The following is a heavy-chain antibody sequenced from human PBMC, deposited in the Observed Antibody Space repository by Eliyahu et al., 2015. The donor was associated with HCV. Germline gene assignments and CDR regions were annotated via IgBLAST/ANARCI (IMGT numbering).Heavy chain of an antibody. CDR2: MHYSGST. D-gene: IGHD2-2*01. J-gene: IGHJ3*02. CDR1: GGSISNSGYF. CDR3: AKLGYCTSATCPRGGGFDI. Sequence: QVQLQESGPGLVEPSQTLSLTCTVSGGSISNSGYFWSWIRQHPGKDLEWIGFMHYSGSTYYSPSLQSRITISVDTSENQFSLKLSSVTAADTALYYCAKLGYCTSATCPRGGGFDIWGQGSMVTVSS. V-gene: IGHV4-31*03.